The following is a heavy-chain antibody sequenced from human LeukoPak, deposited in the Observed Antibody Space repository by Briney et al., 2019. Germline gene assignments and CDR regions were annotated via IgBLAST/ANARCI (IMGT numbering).Heavy chain of an antibody. D-gene: IGHD6-19*01. Sequence: GGSLRLSCAASGFTFRNYGMSWVRQAPGKGLEWVSGISGSGGNTYYADSVKGRFTISRDNSESTLYVQMNSLRAEDTAVYYCAKDHVSGWSQYSDYWGQGTLVTVSS. CDR2: ISGSGGNT. CDR3: AKDHVSGWSQYSDY. V-gene: IGHV3-23*01. J-gene: IGHJ4*02. CDR1: GFTFRNYG.